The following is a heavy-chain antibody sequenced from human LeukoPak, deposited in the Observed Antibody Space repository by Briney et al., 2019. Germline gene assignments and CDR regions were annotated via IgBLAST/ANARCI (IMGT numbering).Heavy chain of an antibody. D-gene: IGHD4-17*01. CDR3: AKEENYGGNPFDY. V-gene: IGHV3-9*01. Sequence: GGSLRLSCAASGFTFDDYAMHWVQQAPGKGLEWVSGISWNSGSIGYADSVKGRFTISRDNAKNSLYLQMNSLRAEDTALYYCAKEENYGGNPFDYWGQGTLVTVSS. CDR2: ISWNSGSI. CDR1: GFTFDDYA. J-gene: IGHJ4*02.